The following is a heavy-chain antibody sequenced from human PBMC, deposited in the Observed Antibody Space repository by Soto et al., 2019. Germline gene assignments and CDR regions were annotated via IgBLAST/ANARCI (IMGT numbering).Heavy chain of an antibody. CDR1: GYTFTSYA. Sequence: GASVKVSCKASGYTFTSYAMHWVRQAPGQRLECLGWINAGNGNIKYSQKFQGRVTITADESTSTAYMELSSLRSEDTAVYYCSRESRYCSGGSCYFLPGIDYWGQGTLVTVSS. D-gene: IGHD2-15*01. V-gene: IGHV1-3*01. CDR3: SRESRYCSGGSCYFLPGIDY. CDR2: INAGNGNI. J-gene: IGHJ4*02.